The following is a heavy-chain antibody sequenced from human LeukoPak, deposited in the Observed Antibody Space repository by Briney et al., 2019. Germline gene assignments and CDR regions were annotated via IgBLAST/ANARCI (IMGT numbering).Heavy chain of an antibody. CDR1: GGIFSSYT. CDR3: AREPDVDMSTFRGEAFDI. J-gene: IGHJ3*02. Sequence: ASVKVSCKASGGIFSSYTFNWVRQAPGQGLEWMGRAIPILGIATYAQKFQGRITITADKSTSTAYMELSSLRSDDTAMYYCAREPDVDMSTFRGEAFDIWGQGTMVTVSS. CDR2: AIPILGIA. D-gene: IGHD5-24*01. V-gene: IGHV1-69*04.